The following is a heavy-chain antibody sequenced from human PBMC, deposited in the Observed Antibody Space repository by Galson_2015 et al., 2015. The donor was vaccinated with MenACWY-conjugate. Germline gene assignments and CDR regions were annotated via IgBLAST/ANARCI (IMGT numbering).Heavy chain of an antibody. V-gene: IGHV3-30*04. Sequence: SLRLSCAASGFTFSSYAMHWVRQAPGKGLEWVAVISYDGSNKYYADSVKGRFTISRDNSKNTLYLQMNSLRAEDTAVYYCARVRYFESYYYYYGMDVWGQGTTVTVSS. CDR1: GFTFSSYA. D-gene: IGHD3-9*01. CDR3: ARVRYFESYYYYYGMDV. J-gene: IGHJ6*02. CDR2: ISYDGSNK.